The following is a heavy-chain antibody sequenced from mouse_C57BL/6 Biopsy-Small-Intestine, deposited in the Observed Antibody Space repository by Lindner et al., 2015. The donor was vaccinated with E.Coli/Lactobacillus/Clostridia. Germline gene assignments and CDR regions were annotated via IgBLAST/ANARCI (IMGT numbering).Heavy chain of an antibody. CDR1: GYTFTSYV. V-gene: IGHV1-14*01. D-gene: IGHD2-2*01. CDR2: INPYNDGT. CDR3: ARKGYGGALDY. Sequence: VQLQESGPELVKPGASVKMSCKASGYTFTSYVMHWVKQKPGQGLDWIGYINPYNDGTKSNEKFKGKATLTSDKSSSTSYMELSSLTSEDSAVYYCARKGYGGALDYWGHGTTLTVSS. J-gene: IGHJ2*01.